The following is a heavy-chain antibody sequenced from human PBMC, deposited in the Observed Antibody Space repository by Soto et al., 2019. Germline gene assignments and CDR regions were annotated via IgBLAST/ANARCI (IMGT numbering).Heavy chain of an antibody. CDR1: GFAFKTYS. V-gene: IGHV3-21*06. D-gene: IGHD4-17*01. CDR2: INSGGHYI. Sequence: EVQLVESGGGLVEPGGSLRLSCAASGFAFKTYSMNWVRQAPGKGLEWVSSINSGGHYIFYADSVKGRFTISRDNTENSLFLQMNGLRAEDTAVYYCTRGSTVTWGVDFWGQGTLITVSS. CDR3: TRGSTVTWGVDF. J-gene: IGHJ4*02.